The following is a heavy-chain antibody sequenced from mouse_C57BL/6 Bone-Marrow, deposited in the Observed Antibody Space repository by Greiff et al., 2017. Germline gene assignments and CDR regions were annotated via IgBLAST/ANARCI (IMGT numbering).Heavy chain of an antibody. CDR2: ILPGSGST. J-gene: IGHJ3*01. CDR3: ASPYYDGSSSLSY. CDR1: GYTFTGYW. V-gene: IGHV1-9*01. D-gene: IGHD1-1*01. Sequence: QVQLQQSGAELMKPGASVKLSCKATGYTFTGYWIEWVKQRPGHGLEWIGEILPGSGSTNYNEKFKGKATFTADTSSNTAYMQLSSLTTEDSAIYYCASPYYDGSSSLSYWGQGTLVTVSA.